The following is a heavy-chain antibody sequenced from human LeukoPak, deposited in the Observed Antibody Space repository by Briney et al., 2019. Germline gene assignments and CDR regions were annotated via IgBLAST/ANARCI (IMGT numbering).Heavy chain of an antibody. CDR3: ARVSGWYHNGYYGMDV. J-gene: IGHJ6*02. Sequence: SVKVSCKASRGTFSSYAISWVRQAPGQGLEWMGGIIPIFGTANYAQKFQGRVTITADESTSTAYMELSSLRSEDTAVYYCARVSGWYHNGYYGMDVWGQGTTVTVSS. D-gene: IGHD6-19*01. CDR1: RGTFSSYA. CDR2: IIPIFGTA. V-gene: IGHV1-69*13.